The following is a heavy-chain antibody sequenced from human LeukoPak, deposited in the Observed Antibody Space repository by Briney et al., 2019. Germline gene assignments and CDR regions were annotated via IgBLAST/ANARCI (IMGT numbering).Heavy chain of an antibody. J-gene: IGHJ3*02. CDR2: IYYSGST. CDR1: GGSISSYY. CDR3: ASSEVGGADMAFDI. Sequence: SETLSLTCAVYGGSISSYYWSWIRQPPGKGLEWIGYIYYSGSTNYNPSLKSRVTISVDTSKNQFSLKLSSVTAADTAVYYCASSEVGGADMAFDIWGQGTMVTVSS. V-gene: IGHV4-59*01. D-gene: IGHD3-16*01.